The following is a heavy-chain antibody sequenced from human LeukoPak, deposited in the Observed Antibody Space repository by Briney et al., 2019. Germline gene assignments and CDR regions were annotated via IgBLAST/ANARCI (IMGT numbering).Heavy chain of an antibody. CDR2: ISSSGSTI. V-gene: IGHV3-11*04. CDR1: GFTFSDYY. D-gene: IGHD3-22*01. CDR3: AGEYYYDSSGYYPIYFDY. J-gene: IGHJ4*02. Sequence: PGGSLRLSCAASGFTFSDYYMSRIRQAPGKGLEWVSYISSSGSTIYYADSVKGRFTISRDNAKNSLYLQMNSLRAEDTAVYYCAGEYYYDSSGYYPIYFDYWGQGTLVTVSS.